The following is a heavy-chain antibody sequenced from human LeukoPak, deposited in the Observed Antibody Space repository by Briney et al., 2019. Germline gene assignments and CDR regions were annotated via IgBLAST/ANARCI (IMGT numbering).Heavy chain of an antibody. D-gene: IGHD3-10*01. V-gene: IGHV4-61*08. CDR3: ARIRFGESSAFDI. CDR1: GGSISSGGYY. CDR2: IYYSGST. J-gene: IGHJ3*02. Sequence: SETLSLTCTVSGGSISSGGYYWSWIRQPPGKGLERIGYIYYSGSTNFNPSLKSRVTISVDTSKNQFSLKLSSVTAADTAVYYCARIRFGESSAFDIWGQGTMVTVSS.